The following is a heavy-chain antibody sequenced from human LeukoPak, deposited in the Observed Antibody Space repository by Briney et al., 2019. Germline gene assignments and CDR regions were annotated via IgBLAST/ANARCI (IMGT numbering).Heavy chain of an antibody. CDR2: INPSGGST. D-gene: IGHD2-21*01. CDR1: GYTFTSYY. J-gene: IGHJ5*02. CDR3: ARPSYCVADNCGYWLDP. V-gene: IGHV1-46*01. Sequence: ASVKVSCKASGYTFTSYYMHWVRQAPGQGLEWMGIINPSGGSTSYAQKFQGRITLTEDTSTSTVYMELSSLTSEDTAVYYCARPSYCVADNCGYWLDPWGPGTLVTVSS.